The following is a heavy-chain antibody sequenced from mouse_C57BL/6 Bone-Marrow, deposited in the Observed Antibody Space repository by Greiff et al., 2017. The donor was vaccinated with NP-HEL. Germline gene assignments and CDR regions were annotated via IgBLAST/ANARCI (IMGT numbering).Heavy chain of an antibody. V-gene: IGHV10-3*01. D-gene: IGHD1-1*01. J-gene: IGHJ3*01. CDR1: GFTFNTYA. Sequence: EVQVVESGGGLVQPKGSLKLSCAASGFTFNTYAMHWVRPAPGKGLDWVGRIRSKSSNYATYYADSVKDRFTISRDDSQSMLYLQMNNLKTEDTAMYYCVRDLSLLLFAYWGQGTLVTVSA. CDR2: IRSKSSNYAT. CDR3: VRDLSLLLFAY.